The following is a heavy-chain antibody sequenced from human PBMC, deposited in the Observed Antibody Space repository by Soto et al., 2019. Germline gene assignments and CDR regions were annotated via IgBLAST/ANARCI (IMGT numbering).Heavy chain of an antibody. CDR1: GFTFSSYA. J-gene: IGHJ4*02. Sequence: GGSLRLSCAASGFTFSSYAMSWVRQAPGKGLEWVSAISGSGIGTYYADSVKGRFTISRDNSKNTLYLQMNGLTAEDTAVYFCAKDKYDRDIDHWFSEFWGPGTLVTVSS. V-gene: IGHV3-23*01. CDR2: ISGSGIGT. CDR3: AKDKYDRDIDHWFSEF. D-gene: IGHD3-3*01.